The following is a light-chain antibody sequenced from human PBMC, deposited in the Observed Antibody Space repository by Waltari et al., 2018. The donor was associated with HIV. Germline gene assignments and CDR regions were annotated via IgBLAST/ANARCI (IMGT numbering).Light chain of an antibody. CDR3: QQLNSYPFT. CDR1: QAVDSY. CDR2: AAS. Sequence: DIQLTQSPSFLSASVGDRVTVTCRASQAVDSYLAWYQQKPGKAPRLLIYAASTLQSGVPSRVSGSGSGTEVPLTISSLQPEDFATYYCQQLNSYPFTLGPGTKVDIK. V-gene: IGKV1-9*01. J-gene: IGKJ3*01.